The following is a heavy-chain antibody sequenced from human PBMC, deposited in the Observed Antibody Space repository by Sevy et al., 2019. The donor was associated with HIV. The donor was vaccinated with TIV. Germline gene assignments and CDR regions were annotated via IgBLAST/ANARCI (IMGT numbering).Heavy chain of an antibody. CDR2: ISCSGGNT. Sequence: GGSLRLSCAASGFTFSSYVWSWVRQAPGKGLEWVSTISCSGGNTYYAHSVKGRFSISRDNSKNTMYLEMNSLRAEDTDVYYCAKEYSSGYSWGQGTLVTVSS. D-gene: IGHD3-22*01. J-gene: IGHJ5*02. V-gene: IGHV3-23*01. CDR1: GFTFSSYV. CDR3: AKEYSSGYS.